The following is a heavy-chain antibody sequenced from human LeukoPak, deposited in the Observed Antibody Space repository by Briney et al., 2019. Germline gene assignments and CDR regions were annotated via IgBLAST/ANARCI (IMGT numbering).Heavy chain of an antibody. V-gene: IGHV4-34*01. Sequence: PSETLSLTCAVYGGSFSGYFWSWIRQPPGKGLEWIGEINHNGSTNYNPSLKSRVTISVDTSKNQFSLKLSSVTAADTAVYYCARDVLRYFAAARPWFDPWGQGTLVTVSS. CDR2: INHNGST. D-gene: IGHD3-9*01. CDR3: ARDVLRYFAAARPWFDP. CDR1: GGSFSGYF. J-gene: IGHJ5*02.